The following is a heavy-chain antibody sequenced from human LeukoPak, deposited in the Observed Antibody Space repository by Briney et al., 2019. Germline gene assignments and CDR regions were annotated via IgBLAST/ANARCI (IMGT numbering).Heavy chain of an antibody. CDR2: IYHSGST. CDR1: GGSISSGGYS. CDR3: YYYYDSSGYAFDI. D-gene: IGHD3-22*01. V-gene: IGHV4-30-2*01. J-gene: IGHJ3*02. Sequence: SETLSLTCAVSGGSISSGGYSWSWIRQPPGKGLEWIGYIYHSGSTYYNPSLKSRVTISVDTSKNQFSLKLSSVTAADTAVYYCYYYYDSSGYAFDIWGQGTMVTVSS.